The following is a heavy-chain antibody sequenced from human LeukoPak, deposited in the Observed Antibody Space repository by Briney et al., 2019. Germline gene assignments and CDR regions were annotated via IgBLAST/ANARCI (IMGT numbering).Heavy chain of an antibody. CDR2: IHSSGCT. CDR1: GGSISSNY. V-gene: IGHV4-4*09. CDR3: AQRQGPTSGSYDYFDP. D-gene: IGHD1-26*01. Sequence: PSETLSLTCTVSGGSISSNYWAWIRQPPGQGLEWIAYIHSSGCTNYNPFLRSRVTISVDTSKNEFSLKVTSVTAADTAVYYCAQRQGPTSGSYDYFDPWGQGTLVTVSS. J-gene: IGHJ5*02.